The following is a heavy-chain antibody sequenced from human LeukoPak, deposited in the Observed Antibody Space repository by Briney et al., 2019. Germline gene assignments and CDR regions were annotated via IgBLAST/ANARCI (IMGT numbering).Heavy chain of an antibody. D-gene: IGHD6-13*01. V-gene: IGHV4-59*01. Sequence: PSETLSLTCTVSSDSISNSYWSWIRQPPGIGLEWIGYVHYTGRTNHNPSLKSRVTISVDTSKNQFSLKLSSVTAADTAVYYCARGVYIAAAQYGYWGQGTLVTVSS. J-gene: IGHJ4*02. CDR2: VHYTGRT. CDR1: SDSISNSY. CDR3: ARGVYIAAAQYGY.